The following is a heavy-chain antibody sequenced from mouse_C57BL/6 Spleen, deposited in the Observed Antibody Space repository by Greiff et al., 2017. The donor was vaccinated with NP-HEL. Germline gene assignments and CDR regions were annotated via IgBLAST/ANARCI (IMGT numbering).Heavy chain of an antibody. CDR2: ISSGSSTI. CDR3: AALGPFAY. CDR1: GFTFSDYG. Sequence: EVQGVESGGGLVKPGGSLKLSCAASGFTFSDYGMHWVRQAPEKGLEWVAYISSGSSTIYYADTVKGRFTISRDNAKNTLFLQMTSLRSEDTAMYYCAALGPFAYWGQGTLVTVSA. D-gene: IGHD4-1*01. V-gene: IGHV5-17*01. J-gene: IGHJ3*01.